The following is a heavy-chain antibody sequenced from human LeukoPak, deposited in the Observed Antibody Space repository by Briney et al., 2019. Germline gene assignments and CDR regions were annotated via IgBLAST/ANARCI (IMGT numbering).Heavy chain of an antibody. V-gene: IGHV1-2*02. CDR3: ARNRGFWSGYSKNNWFDP. CDR2: INPNSGGT. J-gene: IGHJ5*02. D-gene: IGHD3-3*01. CDR1: GYTFTGYY. Sequence: GASVKVSCKASGYTFTGYYMHWVRQAPGQGLEWMGWINPNSGGTNYAQKFQGRVTMTRDTSISTAYMELSRLRSDDTAVYYCARNRGFWSGYSKNNWFDPWGQGTLVTVSS.